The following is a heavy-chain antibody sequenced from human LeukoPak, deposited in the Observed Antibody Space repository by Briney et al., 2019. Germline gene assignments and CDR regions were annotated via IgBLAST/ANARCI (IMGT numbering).Heavy chain of an antibody. V-gene: IGHV4-34*01. J-gene: IGHJ4*02. CDR3: ARGGLNNNYFVS. CDR1: GGSFSGYY. Sequence: SETLSLTCAVYGGSFSGYYWCWIRQPPGKGLEWIGEINDTGSTKYTPSLKSRVTISVDTSKNQFSLKVNSLTVADTAVYYWARGGLNNNYFVSWGQGTLVTVSS. D-gene: IGHD1/OR15-1a*01. CDR2: INDTGST.